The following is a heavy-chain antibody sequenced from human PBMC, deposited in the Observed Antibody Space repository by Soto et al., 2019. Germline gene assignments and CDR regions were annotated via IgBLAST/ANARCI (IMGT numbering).Heavy chain of an antibody. CDR2: INPNSGGT. V-gene: IGHV1-2*04. D-gene: IGHD7-27*01. J-gene: IGHJ3*02. CDR1: GYTFTGYY. CDR3: ARSKPGGEDDSFDI. Sequence: ASVKVSCKASGYTFTGYYMHWVRQDPGQGLEWMGWINPNSGGTNYAQKFQGWVTMTRDTSISTAYMVLSRLRSDDTAVYYCARSKPGGEDDSFDIWGQGTMVTVSS.